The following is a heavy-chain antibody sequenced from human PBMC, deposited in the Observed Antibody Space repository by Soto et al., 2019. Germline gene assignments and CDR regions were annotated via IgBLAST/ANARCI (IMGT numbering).Heavy chain of an antibody. CDR2: IYYSGST. CDR1: GGSISFYY. Sequence: SETLSLTCTVSGGSISFYYWSWIRQPPGKGLEWIGYIYYSGSTNYNPSLKSRVTISVDTSKNQFSLKLSSVTAADTAVYYCARDGRGYSGYDSWFGPWGQGTLVTVSS. J-gene: IGHJ5*02. D-gene: IGHD5-12*01. V-gene: IGHV4-59*01. CDR3: ARDGRGYSGYDSWFGP.